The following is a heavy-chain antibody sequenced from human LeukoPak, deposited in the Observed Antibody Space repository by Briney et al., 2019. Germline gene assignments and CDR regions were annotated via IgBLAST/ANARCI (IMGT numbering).Heavy chain of an antibody. Sequence: SETLSLTCTVSGGSISRSRYYWVWLRQPPGMGREWIRSIYYSGSTYYNPSLKIRVTISVDTYKHQFSLNLSSGTAADTAVYYCARHWDGYNGLDYGGQGTRVTVSS. J-gene: IGHJ4*02. V-gene: IGHV4-39*01. CDR2: IYYSGST. CDR1: GGSISRSRYY. D-gene: IGHD5-24*01. CDR3: ARHWDGYNGLDY.